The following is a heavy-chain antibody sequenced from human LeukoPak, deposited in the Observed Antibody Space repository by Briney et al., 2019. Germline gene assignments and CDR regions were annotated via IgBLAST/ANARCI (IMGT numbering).Heavy chain of an antibody. V-gene: IGHV1-8*02. Sequence: ASVKVSCKASGYTFTNYDINWVRQAPGQGLEWLGWVSTDSGNSDSAQKFQGRITLTRDTSISTVFLELRNLRSDDTAVYYCARSVSRGVDYWGQGTLVTVSS. J-gene: IGHJ4*02. CDR1: GYTFTNYD. CDR3: ARSVSRGVDY. D-gene: IGHD3-16*01. CDR2: VSTDSGNS.